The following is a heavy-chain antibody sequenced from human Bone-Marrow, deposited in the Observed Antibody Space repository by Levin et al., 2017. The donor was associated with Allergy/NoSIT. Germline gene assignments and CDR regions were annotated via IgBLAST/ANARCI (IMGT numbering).Heavy chain of an antibody. CDR2: IKSKTDGGTT. D-gene: IGHD1-7*01. CDR3: TTSPSILELELRGFDP. V-gene: IGHV3-15*01. Sequence: LSLPCAASGFTFSNAWMSWVRQAPGKGLEWVGRIKSKTDGGTTDYAAPVKGRFTISRDDSKNTLYLQMNSLKTEDTAVYYCTTSPSILELELRGFDPWGQGTLVTVSS. CDR1: GFTFSNAW. J-gene: IGHJ5*02.